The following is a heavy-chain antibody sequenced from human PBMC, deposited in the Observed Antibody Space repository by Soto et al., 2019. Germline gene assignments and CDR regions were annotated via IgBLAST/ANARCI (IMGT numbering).Heavy chain of an antibody. CDR1: GGSFSGYY. CDR3: ARVGGILLWFGDRDHYGMDV. CDR2: INHSGST. J-gene: IGHJ6*02. V-gene: IGHV4-34*01. D-gene: IGHD3-10*01. Sequence: KHSETLSLTCAVYGGSFSGYYWSWIRQPPGKGLEWIGEINHSGSTNYNPSLKSRVTISVDTSKNQFSLKLSSVTAADTAVYYCARVGGILLWFGDRDHYGMDVWGQGTTVTVSS.